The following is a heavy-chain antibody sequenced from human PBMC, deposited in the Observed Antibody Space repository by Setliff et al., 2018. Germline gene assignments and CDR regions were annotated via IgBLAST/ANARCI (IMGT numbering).Heavy chain of an antibody. D-gene: IGHD2-15*01. CDR3: ARGSRSGGKGGYNWFDP. CDR1: GYTFTSYD. CDR2: MNPNSGHT. Sequence: ASVKVSCKASGYTFTSYDINWVRQATGQGLEWMGWMNPNSGHTGYAQKFQGRVTITSNTSISTTYMELSSLRSEDTAVYYCARGSRSGGKGGYNWFDPWGQGTLVTVSS. J-gene: IGHJ5*02. V-gene: IGHV1-8*03.